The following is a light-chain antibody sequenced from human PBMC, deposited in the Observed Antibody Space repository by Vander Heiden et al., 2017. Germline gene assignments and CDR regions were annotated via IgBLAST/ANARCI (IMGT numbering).Light chain of an antibody. J-gene: IGLJ2*01. CDR2: GNS. CDR1: SSNFGAGYD. Sequence: QSVLTQPPSVSGGPGQRVTISCTGSSSNFGAGYDVHWYQQLPGTAPKLLIYGNSKRPSGVPDRFSGSKSGTSASLAITGLQAEDEADYYCQSYDSSLSGVVFGGGTKLTVL. V-gene: IGLV1-40*01. CDR3: QSYDSSLSGVV.